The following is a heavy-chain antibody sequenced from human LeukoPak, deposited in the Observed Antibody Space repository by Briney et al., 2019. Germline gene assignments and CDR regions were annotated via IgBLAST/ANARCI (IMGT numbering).Heavy chain of an antibody. J-gene: IGHJ4*02. CDR1: GYIFSNYG. CDR3: ARYGDYVNDY. CDR2: ISAYNGNT. Sequence: ASVKVSCKASGYIFSNYGISWVRQAPGQGLEWMGWISAYNGNTNCAQNLQDRVTMTKDTSTSTAYMELSRLRSDDTAVYYCARYGDYVNDYWGQGTLVTVSS. V-gene: IGHV1-18*01. D-gene: IGHD4-17*01.